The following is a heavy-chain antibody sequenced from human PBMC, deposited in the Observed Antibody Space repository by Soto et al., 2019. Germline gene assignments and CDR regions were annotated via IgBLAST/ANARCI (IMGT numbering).Heavy chain of an antibody. CDR2: IYYSGST. J-gene: IGHJ5*02. CDR1: GGAISRYY. CDR3: ARDQDGSGSS. D-gene: IGHD3-10*01. V-gene: IGHV4-59*01. Sequence: PSETLSLTCTVSGGAISRYYWSWIRQPPGKGLEWIGYIYYSGSTNYNPSLKSRVTISVDTSKNQFSLKLSSVTAADTAVYYCARDQDGSGSSWGQGTLVTVSS.